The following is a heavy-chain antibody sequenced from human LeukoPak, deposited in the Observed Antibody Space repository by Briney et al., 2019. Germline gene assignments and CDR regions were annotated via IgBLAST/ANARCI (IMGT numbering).Heavy chain of an antibody. Sequence: SETLSLTCTVSGGSISSGSYYWSWIRQPAGRGLEWIGRIYTSGSTNYNPSLKSRVTISVDTSKNQFSLKLISVTAADTAVYYCASVVGSGPYYYMDVWGKGTTVTVSS. CDR3: ASVVGSGPYYYMDV. J-gene: IGHJ6*03. D-gene: IGHD3-10*01. V-gene: IGHV4-61*02. CDR1: GGSISSGSYY. CDR2: IYTSGST.